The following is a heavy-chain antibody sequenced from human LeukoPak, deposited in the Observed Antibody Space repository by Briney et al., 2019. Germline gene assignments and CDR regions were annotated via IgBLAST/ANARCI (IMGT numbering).Heavy chain of an antibody. Sequence: GGSLRLSCAASGFTFSGYSMNWVRQAPGKGLEWVSSISSSSSYIYYADSVKGRFTISRDNAKNSLYLQMNSLRAEDTAVYYCARFSCSSTSCYDYFDYWGQGTLVTVSS. CDR1: GFTFSGYS. J-gene: IGHJ4*02. CDR2: ISSSSSYI. V-gene: IGHV3-21*01. D-gene: IGHD2-2*01. CDR3: ARFSCSSTSCYDYFDY.